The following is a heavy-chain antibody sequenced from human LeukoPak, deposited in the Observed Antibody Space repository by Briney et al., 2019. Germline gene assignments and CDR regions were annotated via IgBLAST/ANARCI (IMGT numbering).Heavy chain of an antibody. CDR1: GFTFSSYW. J-gene: IGHJ4*02. Sequence: GGSLRLSCAASGFTFSSYWMSWVRQAPGKGLEWVANIKQDGSEKYYVDSVKGRFTIPRDNAKNSLYLQMNSLRSEDTAVYYCARDWYCTSAGCYTSPFDYWGQGSLVTVSS. CDR2: IKQDGSEK. D-gene: IGHD2-2*02. CDR3: ARDWYCTSAGCYTSPFDY. V-gene: IGHV3-7*01.